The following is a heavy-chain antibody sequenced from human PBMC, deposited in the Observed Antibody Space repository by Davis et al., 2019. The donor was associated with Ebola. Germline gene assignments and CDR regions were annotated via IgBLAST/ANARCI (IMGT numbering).Heavy chain of an antibody. Sequence: PGGSLRLSCAASGFTFSSYWMHWVRQAPGKGLVWVSRINSDGSSTSYADSVKGRFTISRDNAKNTLYLQMNSLRAEDTAVYYCARASDAYCGGDCYSGLDYWGQGTLVTVSS. V-gene: IGHV3-74*01. CDR2: INSDGSST. D-gene: IGHD2-21*01. CDR3: ARASDAYCGGDCYSGLDY. CDR1: GFTFSSYW. J-gene: IGHJ4*02.